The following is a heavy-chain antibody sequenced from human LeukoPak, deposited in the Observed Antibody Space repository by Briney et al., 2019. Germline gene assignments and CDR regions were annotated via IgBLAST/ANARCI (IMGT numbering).Heavy chain of an antibody. D-gene: IGHD6-13*01. CDR2: ISGSGDYT. CDR1: GFTFSTYA. V-gene: IGHV3-23*01. CDR3: AKRGIAAAASFDY. Sequence: GGSLRLSCAAPGFTFSTYAMSWVRQAPGKGLEWVSTISGSGDYTFYADSVKGRFTISRDNSKNTLYLQMNSLRADDTAVYYCAKRGIAAAASFDYWGQGTLVTVSS. J-gene: IGHJ4*02.